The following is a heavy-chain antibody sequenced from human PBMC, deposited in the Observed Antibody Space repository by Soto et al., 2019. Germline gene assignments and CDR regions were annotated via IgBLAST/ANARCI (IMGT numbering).Heavy chain of an antibody. D-gene: IGHD4-17*01. V-gene: IGHV1-69*13. Sequence: SVKVSCKASGGTFSTFGISWVRQAPGQGLEWMGGIIPFFGTARYSQKIEDRITITADESTNTVYMDLRSLTSEDTAIYYCAKSAPMDAGDKYYYDFWGQGALVTVPQ. J-gene: IGHJ4*02. CDR3: AKSAPMDAGDKYYYDF. CDR2: IIPFFGTA. CDR1: GGTFSTFG.